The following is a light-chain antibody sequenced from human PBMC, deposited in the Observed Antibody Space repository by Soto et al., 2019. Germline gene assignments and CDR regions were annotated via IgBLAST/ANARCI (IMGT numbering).Light chain of an antibody. V-gene: IGLV1-40*01. CDR3: QSYDSSLSGYV. CDR1: SSNIGAGYD. CDR2: GNS. J-gene: IGLJ1*01. Sequence: QSVLTQPPSVSGAPGQRVTISCTGSSSNIGAGYDVHWYQQLPGTAPTLLISGNSNRPSGVPDRLSGSKSGTSASLAIIGLRAEDEADYFCQSYDSSLSGYVFGTGTKVTVL.